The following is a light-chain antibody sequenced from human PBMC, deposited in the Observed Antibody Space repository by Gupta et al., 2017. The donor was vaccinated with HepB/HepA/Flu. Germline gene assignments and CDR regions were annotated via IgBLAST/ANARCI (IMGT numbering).Light chain of an antibody. J-gene: IGKJ2*01. V-gene: IGKV1-39*01. Sequence: DIQVTQSPSSLSASIGDRVTITCRTSQTISTYLNWYQQKPGKAPRLLIYAASNLQSGVPSRFSGSRSVTDFTLTISSLQFEDFATYYCQQSYSIPYTFGQGTKLKIK. CDR2: AAS. CDR3: QQSYSIPYT. CDR1: QTISTY.